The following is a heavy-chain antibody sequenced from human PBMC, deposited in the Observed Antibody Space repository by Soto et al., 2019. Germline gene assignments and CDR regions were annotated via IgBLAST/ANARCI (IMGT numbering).Heavy chain of an antibody. CDR2: INPNSGGT. V-gene: IGHV1-2*04. CDR1: GYTFTGYY. J-gene: IGHJ4*02. Sequence: QVQLVQSGAEVKKPGASVKVSCKASGYTFTGYYMHWVRQAPGQGLEWMGWINPNSGGTNYAQKFQGWVTMTRDTSISTAYMELSRLRSDDTAVYYCARSPIPIFGVVTPLFDYWGQGTLVTVSS. D-gene: IGHD3-3*01. CDR3: ARSPIPIFGVVTPLFDY.